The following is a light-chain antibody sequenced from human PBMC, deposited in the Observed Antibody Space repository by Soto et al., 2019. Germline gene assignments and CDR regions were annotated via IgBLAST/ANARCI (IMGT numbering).Light chain of an antibody. Sequence: EIVLTQSPGTLSLSPGERATLSCRASQSVSSSYLAWYQQKPGQAPRLLIYGASSRATGIPDRFSGSGSGKDFTLTISRLEPEDFALYYCQQYGSSLWTFGQGTKVEI. V-gene: IGKV3-20*01. CDR2: GAS. J-gene: IGKJ1*01. CDR3: QQYGSSLWT. CDR1: QSVSSSY.